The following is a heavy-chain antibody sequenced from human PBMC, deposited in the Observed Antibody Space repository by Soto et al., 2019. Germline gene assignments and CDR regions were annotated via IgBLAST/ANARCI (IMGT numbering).Heavy chain of an antibody. Sequence: QVQLQQWGAGLLKPSETLSLTCAVYGGSFSGYYWTWIRQPPGTGLEWIGEINHSGSTNYNPSLKGRVTISVDPSKNRFSLKLTSVTAADTAVYYCARDKTTGLFDYWGQGTLVTVSS. J-gene: IGHJ4*02. CDR3: ARDKTTGLFDY. D-gene: IGHD1-7*01. CDR2: INHSGST. V-gene: IGHV4-34*01. CDR1: GGSFSGYY.